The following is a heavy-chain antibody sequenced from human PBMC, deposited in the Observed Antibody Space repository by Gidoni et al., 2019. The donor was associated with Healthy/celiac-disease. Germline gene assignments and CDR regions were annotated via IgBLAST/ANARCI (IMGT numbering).Heavy chain of an antibody. CDR2: IYTSGST. V-gene: IGHV4-61*02. CDR3: ARARMITFGGVIAD. Sequence: GLEWIGRIYTSGSTNYNPSLKSRVTISVDTSKNQFSLKLSSVTAADTAVYYCARARMITFGGVIADWGQGTMVTVSS. D-gene: IGHD3-16*02. J-gene: IGHJ3*01.